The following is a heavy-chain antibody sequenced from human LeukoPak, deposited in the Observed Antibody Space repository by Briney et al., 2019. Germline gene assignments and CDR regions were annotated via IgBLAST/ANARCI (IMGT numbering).Heavy chain of an antibody. D-gene: IGHD5-12*01. J-gene: IGHJ6*02. CDR1: GGSISSGGYY. CDR3: ARDAGYSGYDFPSGYYYGMDV. Sequence: PSQTLSLTCTVSGGSISSGGYYWSWIRQHPGKGLEWSGYIYYSGSTYYNPSLKSRVTISVDTSKNQFSLKLSSVTAADTAVYYCARDAGYSGYDFPSGYYYGMDVWGQGTTVTVSS. V-gene: IGHV4-31*03. CDR2: IYYSGST.